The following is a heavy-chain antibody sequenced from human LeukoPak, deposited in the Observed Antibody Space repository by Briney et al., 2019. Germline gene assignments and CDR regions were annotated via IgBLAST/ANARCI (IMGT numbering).Heavy chain of an antibody. D-gene: IGHD6-6*01. J-gene: IGHJ3*02. CDR3: ARGASAARPEAFDI. CDR2: IYYSGST. V-gene: IGHV4-61*05. CDR1: GGSISGSSYY. Sequence: SGTLSLTCTVSGGSISGSSYYWGWIRQPPGKGLEWIGYIYYSGSTNYNPSLKSRVTISVDTSKNQFSLKLSSVTAADTAVYYCARGASAARPEAFDIWGQGTMVTVSS.